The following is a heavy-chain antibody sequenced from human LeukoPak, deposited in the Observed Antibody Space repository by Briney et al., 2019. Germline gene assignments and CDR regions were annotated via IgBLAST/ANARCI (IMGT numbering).Heavy chain of an antibody. V-gene: IGHV3-23*01. Sequence: PGGSLRLSCAASGFTFNNYAMSWVRQAPGKGLEWVSGIGGSGAGTYYAVSVKGRFTISRDNSKNTLYLQMNSLRAEDTAVYYCATTLHSGYYDLYWGQGTLVTVSS. D-gene: IGHD3-22*01. J-gene: IGHJ4*02. CDR3: ATTLHSGYYDLY. CDR2: IGGSGAGT. CDR1: GFTFNNYA.